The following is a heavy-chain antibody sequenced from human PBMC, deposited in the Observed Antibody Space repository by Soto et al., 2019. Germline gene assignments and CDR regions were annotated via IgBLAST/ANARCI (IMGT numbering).Heavy chain of an antibody. D-gene: IGHD2-15*01. J-gene: IGHJ5*02. Sequence: GGSLRLSCAASGFTFSTYAMTWGRQAPGKGLEWVSTISGSGSTIYYADSVKGRFTISRDNAKNSLYLQMNSLRAEDTAVYYCAREGAFGVVAATSNGWFDPWGQGTLVTVSS. CDR2: ISGSGSTI. V-gene: IGHV3-21*04. CDR3: AREGAFGVVAATSNGWFDP. CDR1: GFTFSTYA.